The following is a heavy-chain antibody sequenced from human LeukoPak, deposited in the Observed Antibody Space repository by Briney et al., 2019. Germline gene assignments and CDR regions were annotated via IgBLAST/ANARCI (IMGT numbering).Heavy chain of an antibody. Sequence: SVKVSCKASGGTFSSYAISWVRQAPGQGLEWMGGIIPIFGTANYAQKFQGRVTITADESTSTAYMELSSLRSEDTAVYYCARDHSSGGPYFDYWGQGAMVTVSS. CDR2: IIPIFGTA. CDR1: GGTFSSYA. D-gene: IGHD6-19*01. V-gene: IGHV1-69*13. J-gene: IGHJ4*02. CDR3: ARDHSSGGPYFDY.